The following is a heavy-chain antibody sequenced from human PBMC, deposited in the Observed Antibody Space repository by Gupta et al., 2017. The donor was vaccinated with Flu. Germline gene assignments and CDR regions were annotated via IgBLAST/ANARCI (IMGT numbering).Heavy chain of an antibody. J-gene: IGHJ4*02. CDR2: IRGSGGST. V-gene: IGHV3-23*01. D-gene: IGHD3-3*01. Sequence: VQLLESGGGLVQPGVSLRLSCGASGFTFSSYAMSWVRQAPGKGLEWVSAIRGSGGSTYYADSVNGRFTISRDNSKNTLYLQMNSLRAEDTAVYYCAKAGKLGGLRFLEWLLRCYFDYWGQGTLVTVSS. CDR1: GFTFSSYA. CDR3: AKAGKLGGLRFLEWLLRCYFDY.